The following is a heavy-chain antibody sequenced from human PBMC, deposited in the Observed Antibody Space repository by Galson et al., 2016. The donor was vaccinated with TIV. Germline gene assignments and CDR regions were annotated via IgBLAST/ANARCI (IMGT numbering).Heavy chain of an antibody. CDR3: ARLYYSSGWNFDY. D-gene: IGHD6-19*01. J-gene: IGHJ4*02. CDR2: MNQHGSEK. Sequence: LRLPCAASGFTFSAYTMNWVRQAPGKGLEWVANMNQHGSEKYYVDSVKGRFTISRDNAKNSLYLQMNSLRAEDTAVYYCARLYYSSGWNFDYWGQGTLVTVSS. CDR1: GFTFSAYT. V-gene: IGHV3-7*01.